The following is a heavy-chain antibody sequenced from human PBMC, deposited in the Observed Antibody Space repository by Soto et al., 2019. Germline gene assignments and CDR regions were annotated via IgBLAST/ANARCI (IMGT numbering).Heavy chain of an antibody. D-gene: IGHD4-4*01. CDR3: ARDWDADSIDY. J-gene: IGHJ4*02. CDR2: INSDGSST. Sequence: EVQLVESGGGLVQSGGSLRLSCAASGFSFSRSWMHWVRQAPGKGLVWVSRINSDGSSTSYADSVKGQFTISRDNAKNTRYLQLNTVRAEDTAVYYCARDWDADSIDYWCQGTLVTVSS. CDR1: GFSFSRSW. V-gene: IGHV3-74*01.